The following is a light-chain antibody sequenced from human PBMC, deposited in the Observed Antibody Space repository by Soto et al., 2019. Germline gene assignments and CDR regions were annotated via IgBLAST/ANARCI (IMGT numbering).Light chain of an antibody. CDR3: SSYGGSNNWGV. V-gene: IGLV2-8*01. CDR2: EVS. Sequence: QSALTQPPSASGSPGQSVTISCTGTSSDVGGYNFVSWYQQLPGKAPKLMIYEVSKRPSGVPDRFSGSKSGNTASLTVSGLQAEDEAVYYCSSYGGSNNWGVVGGGTTVTVL. CDR1: SSDVGGYNF. J-gene: IGLJ2*01.